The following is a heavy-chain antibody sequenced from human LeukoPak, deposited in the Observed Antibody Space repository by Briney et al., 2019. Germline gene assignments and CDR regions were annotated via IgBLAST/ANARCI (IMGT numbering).Heavy chain of an antibody. CDR3: AAPPETDHGDYAAPRDYYYGMDV. CDR1: GFTFTSSA. J-gene: IGHJ6*04. D-gene: IGHD4-17*01. Sequence: SVKVSCKASGFTFTSSAVQWVRQARGQRLEWIGWIVVGSGNTNYAQKFQERVTITRDMSTSTAYMELSSLRSEDTAVYYCAAPPETDHGDYAAPRDYYYGMDVWGKGTTVTVSS. CDR2: IVVGSGNT. V-gene: IGHV1-58*01.